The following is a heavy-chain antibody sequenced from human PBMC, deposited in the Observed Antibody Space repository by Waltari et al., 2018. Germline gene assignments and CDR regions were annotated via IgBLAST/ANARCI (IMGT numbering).Heavy chain of an antibody. CDR1: ACNARNPY. CDR2: IYAVNHT. J-gene: IGHJ2*01. Sequence: EVQLVESGAALIQPGGSLRLSCPASACNARNPYMTSARQAPGKGLGSGSLIYAVNHTCYADSLVGRFTIARDITENTLYLRMSGLRVEDSAVDYCAREKMTGNTRYAPCYFDVWGRGTLVTVSS. D-gene: IGHD1-7*01. V-gene: IGHV3-53*01. CDR3: AREKMTGNTRYAPCYFDV.